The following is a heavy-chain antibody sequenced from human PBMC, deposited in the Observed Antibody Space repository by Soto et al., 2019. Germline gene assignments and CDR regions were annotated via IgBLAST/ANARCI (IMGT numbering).Heavy chain of an antibody. V-gene: IGHV1-46*03. CDR1: GYTFTSYY. CDR3: ARDPVYYGSPLGYFPL. CDR2: INPSAGST. J-gene: IGHJ2*01. Sequence: QVQLVQSGAEVKKPGASVKVSCKASGYTFTSYYMHWVRQAPGQGLEWMGIINPSAGSTDYAQNFQGRVTMTRDTSTSTVYTELSSLRSEDTAVYYCARDPVYYGSPLGYFPLWGRGTLVTVSS. D-gene: IGHD3-10*01.